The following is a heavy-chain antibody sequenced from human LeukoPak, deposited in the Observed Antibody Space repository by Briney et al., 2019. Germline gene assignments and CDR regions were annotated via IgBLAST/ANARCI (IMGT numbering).Heavy chain of an antibody. Sequence: GGSLRLSCAASGFTFSDHYMDWVRRAPGKGLEWVGRSRNKANSYTTDYAASVRGRFTISRDASQNSLYLHMNSLKTEDTAVYYCARPGTTGTTTTDYWGQGTLVTVSS. V-gene: IGHV3-72*01. CDR2: SRNKANSYTT. J-gene: IGHJ4*02. D-gene: IGHD1-1*01. CDR1: GFTFSDHY. CDR3: ARPGTTGTTTTDY.